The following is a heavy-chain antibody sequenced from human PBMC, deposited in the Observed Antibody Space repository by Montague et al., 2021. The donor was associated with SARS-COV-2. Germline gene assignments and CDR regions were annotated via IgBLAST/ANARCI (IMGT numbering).Heavy chain of an antibody. D-gene: IGHD6-19*01. V-gene: IGHV3-48*03. CDR2: INSGGRAI. J-gene: IGHJ6*02. CDR3: ARESSSRHGMDV. CDR1: DFTFSSYE. Sequence: SLRLSCAVSDFTFSSYEMNWVRQAPGKGLEWVSYINSGGRAIYYADSVKGRFTLSRDNAKNSLSLQMNSLRAEDTAVYYCARESSSRHGMDVWGHGTTVTVSS.